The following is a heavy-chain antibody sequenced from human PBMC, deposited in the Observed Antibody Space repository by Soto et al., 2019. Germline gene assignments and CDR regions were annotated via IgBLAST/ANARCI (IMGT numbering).Heavy chain of an antibody. CDR2: IYYSGST. Sequence: PSETLSLTCTVSGGSISSSSYYWGWIRQPPGKGLEWIGSIYYSGSTNYNPSLKSRVTISVDTSKNQFSLKLSSVTAADTAVYYCAKAPNSGGYSYGPQYYYYYYYMDVWGKGTTVTVSS. CDR1: GGSISSSSYY. V-gene: IGHV4-39*07. J-gene: IGHJ6*03. CDR3: AKAPNSGGYSYGPQYYYYYYYMDV. D-gene: IGHD5-18*01.